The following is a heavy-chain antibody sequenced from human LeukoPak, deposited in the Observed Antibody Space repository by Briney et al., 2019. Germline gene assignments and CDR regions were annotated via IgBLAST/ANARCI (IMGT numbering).Heavy chain of an antibody. CDR1: GYTFTSYY. J-gene: IGHJ5*02. V-gene: IGHV1-46*01. CDR2: INPSGGST. Sequence: GASVKVSCKASGYTFTSYYMHWVRQAPGQGLEWMGIINPSGGSTSYAQKFQGRVTMTRDMSTSTVYMELSSLRSEDTAVYYCARDETAQGTTRGWFDPWGRGTLVTVSS. D-gene: IGHD2/OR15-2a*01. CDR3: ARDETAQGTTRGWFDP.